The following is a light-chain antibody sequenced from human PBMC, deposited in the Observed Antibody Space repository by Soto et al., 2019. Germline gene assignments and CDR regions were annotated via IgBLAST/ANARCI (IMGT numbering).Light chain of an antibody. J-gene: IGKJ4*01. Sequence: IAMTQSPCSSSSSPWERATLYCRASQSVSNNYLAWYQQKPGQANRLLIYGASNRATGIPDRFSGSGSGTEFTLTISSLQSEEFAVYYCQQYNNWPLTVGGGTKVDI. CDR3: QQYNNWPLT. V-gene: IGKV3D-15*01. CDR2: GAS. CDR1: QSVSNN.